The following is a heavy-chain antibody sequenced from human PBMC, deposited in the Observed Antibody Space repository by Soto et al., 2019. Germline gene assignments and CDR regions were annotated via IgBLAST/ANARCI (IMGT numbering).Heavy chain of an antibody. CDR3: ARNPSTRIFGVATSMDV. Sequence: PGGSLRLSCAASGFTFSDYYMSWIRQAPGKGLEWVSYISSSGSTIYYADSVKGRFTISRDNAKNSLYLQMNSLRAEDTAVSYFARNPSTRIFGVATSMDVWGQGTTVTVSS. D-gene: IGHD3-3*01. V-gene: IGHV3-11*01. J-gene: IGHJ6*02. CDR2: ISSSGSTI. CDR1: GFTFSDYY.